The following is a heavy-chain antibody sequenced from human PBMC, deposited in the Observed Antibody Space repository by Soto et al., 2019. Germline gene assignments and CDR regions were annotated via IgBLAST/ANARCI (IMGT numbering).Heavy chain of an antibody. V-gene: IGHV4-39*01. CDR1: GGSISSSSYY. CDR3: ARLYCSGGSCSSTGRWFDH. D-gene: IGHD2-15*01. Sequence: QLQLQESGPGLVKPSETLSLTCTVSGGSISSSSYYWGWIRQPPGKGLEWIGSIYYSGSTYYNPSLKSRCTLSSDTSKIPFSLKMRSVAAADTAVYYCARLYCSGGSCSSTGRWFDHWGQGTLVTVSS. CDR2: IYYSGST. J-gene: IGHJ5*02.